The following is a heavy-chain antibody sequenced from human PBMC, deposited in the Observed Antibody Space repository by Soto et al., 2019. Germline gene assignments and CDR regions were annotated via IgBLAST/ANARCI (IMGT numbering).Heavy chain of an antibody. CDR3: ANLKPSVEMATITDY. D-gene: IGHD5-12*01. J-gene: IGHJ4*02. CDR1: GFTFSSYA. CDR2: ISGSGGST. Sequence: GGSLRLSCAASGFTFSSYAMSWVRQAPGKGLEWVSAISGSGGSTYYADSVKGRFTISRDNSKNTLYLQMNSLRAEDTAVYYCANLKPSVEMATITDYWGQGTLVTVSS. V-gene: IGHV3-23*01.